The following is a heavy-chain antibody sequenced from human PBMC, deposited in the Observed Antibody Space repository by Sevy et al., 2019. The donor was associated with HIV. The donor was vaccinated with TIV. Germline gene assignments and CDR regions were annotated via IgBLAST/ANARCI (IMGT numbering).Heavy chain of an antibody. Sequence: GGSLRLSCAASGFTFSSYSMNWVRQAPGKGLEWVSSISSSSNYIYYADSVKGRFTISGDNAKNSLYLQMNSLRAEDTAVYYCAREGVGYGYYERGGGAFDYWGQGTLVTVSS. CDR3: AREGVGYGYYERGGGAFDY. D-gene: IGHD4-17*01. V-gene: IGHV3-21*01. J-gene: IGHJ4*02. CDR2: ISSSSNYI. CDR1: GFTFSSYS.